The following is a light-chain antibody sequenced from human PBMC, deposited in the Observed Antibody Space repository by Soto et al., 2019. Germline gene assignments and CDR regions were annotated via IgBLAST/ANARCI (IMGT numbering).Light chain of an antibody. V-gene: IGLV2-14*01. J-gene: IGLJ3*02. CDR1: SSDIGSNNY. CDR2: EVS. Sequence: QSALTQPASVSGSPGQSITITWTDTSSDIGSNNYVSWFQQRPGKAPTLIIYEVSNRPSGVSTHFSGSKSGNTASLTISGLLPEDEAEYYCSSYTTTTRLFGGGTKVTVL. CDR3: SSYTTTTRL.